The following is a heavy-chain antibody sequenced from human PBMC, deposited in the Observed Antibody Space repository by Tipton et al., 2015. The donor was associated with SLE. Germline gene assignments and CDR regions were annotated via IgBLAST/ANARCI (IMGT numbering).Heavy chain of an antibody. V-gene: IGHV4-39*07. J-gene: IGHJ5*02. D-gene: IGHD4-23*01. CDR1: GGSISSRNYY. CDR2: IYYSGIT. Sequence: TLSLTCTVSGGSISSRNYYWGWIRQPPGKGLEWIGGIYYSGITYYNPSLKGRVIMSVDTSKNQFSLRLISVAAADTAVYFCGRAGGWVSLNWFDPWGQGTLVTVSS. CDR3: GRAGGWVSLNWFDP.